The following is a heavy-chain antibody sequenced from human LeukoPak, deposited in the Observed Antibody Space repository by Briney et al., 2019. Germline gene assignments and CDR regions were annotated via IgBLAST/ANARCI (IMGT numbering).Heavy chain of an antibody. D-gene: IGHD4/OR15-4a*01. V-gene: IGHV4-39*07. CDR1: GGSISSSSYY. CDR2: IYYSGST. J-gene: IGHJ3*02. Sequence: PSETLSLTCTVSGGSISSSSYYWGWIRQPPGKGLEWIGSIYYSGSTYYNPSLKSRVTISVDTSKNQFSLKLSSVTAADTAVYYCAREGPLSAFDIWGQGTMVTVSS. CDR3: AREGPLSAFDI.